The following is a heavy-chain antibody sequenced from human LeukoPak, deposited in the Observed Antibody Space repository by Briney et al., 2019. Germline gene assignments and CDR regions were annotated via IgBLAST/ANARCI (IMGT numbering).Heavy chain of an antibody. J-gene: IGHJ6*03. D-gene: IGHD4-23*01. CDR3: ARTPYGGNNYYYYYMDV. CDR2: IYYSGST. Sequence: PSETLSLTCTVSGGSISSYCWSWIRQPPGKGLEWIGYIYYSGSTNYNPSLKSRVTISVDTSKNQFSLKLSSVTAADTAVYYCARTPYGGNNYYYYYMDVWGKGTTVTVSS. CDR1: GGSISSYC. V-gene: IGHV4-59*01.